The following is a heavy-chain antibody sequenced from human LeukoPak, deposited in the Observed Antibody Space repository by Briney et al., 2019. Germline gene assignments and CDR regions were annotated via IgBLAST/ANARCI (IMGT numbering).Heavy chain of an antibody. J-gene: IGHJ4*02. CDR3: AKRDASGSYFFDY. CDR1: GFIFSNYD. D-gene: IGHD3-10*01. V-gene: IGHV3-23*01. Sequence: PGGSLRLSCAASGFIFSNYDMTWVRQAPGKGLEWVASISTSGGYTFYADSVKGQFTISRDNSKNTLHLQMNSLRAEDTAVYYCAKRDASGSYFFDYWGQGTLVTVSS. CDR2: ISTSGGYT.